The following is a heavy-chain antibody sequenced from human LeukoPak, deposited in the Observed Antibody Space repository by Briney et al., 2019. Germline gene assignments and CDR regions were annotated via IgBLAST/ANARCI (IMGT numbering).Heavy chain of an antibody. D-gene: IGHD3-3*01. CDR1: GGSISSYY. Sequence: ASETLSLTCTVSGGSISSYYWSWIRQPPGKGLEWIGYIYYSGSTNYNPSPKSRVTISVDTSKNQFSLKLNSVTAADTAVYYCTKYTGSNGDFRFDSWGQGTLVTVSS. J-gene: IGHJ4*02. CDR3: TKYTGSNGDFRFDS. CDR2: IYYSGST. V-gene: IGHV4-59*08.